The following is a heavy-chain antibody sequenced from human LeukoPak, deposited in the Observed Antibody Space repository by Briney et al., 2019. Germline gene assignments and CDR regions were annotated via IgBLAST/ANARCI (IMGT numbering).Heavy chain of an antibody. V-gene: IGHV3-74*01. J-gene: IGHJ4*02. CDR2: INSDGSVT. CDR1: GFTFTTYW. Sequence: PGGSLRLSCAASGFTFTTYWMHWVRQGPGKGLEWVSRINSDGSVTDYADSVKGRFTIPRDNAKNTVYLQMNSLRVEDTAVYYCASLAKPTDHWGQGTLVTVSS. D-gene: IGHD1-14*01. CDR3: ASLAKPTDH.